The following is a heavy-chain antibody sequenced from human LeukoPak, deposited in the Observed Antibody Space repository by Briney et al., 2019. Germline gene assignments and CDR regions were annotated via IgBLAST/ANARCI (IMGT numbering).Heavy chain of an antibody. Sequence: ASVKVSCKASGYTFTSYGISWVRQAPGQGLEWMGRISAYSGNTNYAQKLQGRVTMTTDTSTSTAYMELRSLRSDDTGMYYCARALNDYGDYPWDCWGQGTLVTVSS. J-gene: IGHJ4*02. CDR2: ISAYSGNT. V-gene: IGHV1-18*01. D-gene: IGHD4-17*01. CDR1: GYTFTSYG. CDR3: ARALNDYGDYPWDC.